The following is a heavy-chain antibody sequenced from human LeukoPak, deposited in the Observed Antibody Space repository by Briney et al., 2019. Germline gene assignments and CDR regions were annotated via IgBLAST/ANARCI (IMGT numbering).Heavy chain of an antibody. V-gene: IGHV3-7*01. CDR2: IKQDGSEK. J-gene: IGHJ4*02. CDR3: AREWQGGIAAAGTRIEGDY. D-gene: IGHD6-13*01. Sequence: GGSLRLSCAVSGITLSNYGMSWVRQAPGKGLEWVANIKQDGSEKNYVDSVKGRFTISRDDAENSLFLQMNSLRVEDTAVYYCAREWQGGIAAAGTRIEGDYWGQGTLVAVSS. CDR1: GITLSNYG.